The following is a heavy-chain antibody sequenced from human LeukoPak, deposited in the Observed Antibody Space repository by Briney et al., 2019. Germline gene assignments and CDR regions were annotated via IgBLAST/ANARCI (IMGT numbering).Heavy chain of an antibody. D-gene: IGHD3-16*01. CDR1: GFKFGDYA. Sequence: GGSLRLSCTASGFKFGDYAMSWFRQAPGKGLEWLGFIRSKPHGETTQYAASVKGRFTISRDDSKSIAYLQVNSLKTEDTAVYYCTXSYXYXXXXXXXXXDXXXXGXLVTV. CDR2: IRSKPHGETT. CDR3: TXSYXYXXXXXXXXXDX. J-gene: IGHJ4*02. V-gene: IGHV3-49*03.